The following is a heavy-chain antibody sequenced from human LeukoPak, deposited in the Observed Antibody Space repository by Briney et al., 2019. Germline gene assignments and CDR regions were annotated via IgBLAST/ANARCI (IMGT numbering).Heavy chain of an antibody. CDR1: GGSISSGGYS. CDR3: ATSAMGSSWVNDAFDI. Sequence: SETLSLTCAVSGGSISSGGYSWSWIRQPPGKGLEWIGYIYHSGSTYYNPSLKSRVTISVDRSKNQSSLKLSSVTAADTAVYYCATSAMGSSWVNDAFDIWGQGTMVTVSS. V-gene: IGHV4-30-2*01. J-gene: IGHJ3*02. D-gene: IGHD6-13*01. CDR2: IYHSGST.